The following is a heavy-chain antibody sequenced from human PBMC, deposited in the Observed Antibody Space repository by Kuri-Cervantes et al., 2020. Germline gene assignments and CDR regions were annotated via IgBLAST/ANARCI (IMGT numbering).Heavy chain of an antibody. D-gene: IGHD5-18*01. CDR3: ARDFSYSYVPGY. CDR2: ISYDGSNK. J-gene: IGHJ4*02. V-gene: IGHV3-30*03. Sequence: GGSLRLSCAASGFTFSSYGMHWVRQAPGKGLEWVAVISYDGSNKYYADSVKGRFTISRDNSKNTLYLQMNSLRAEDTAVYYCARDFSYSYVPGYWGQGTLVTVSS. CDR1: GFTFSSYG.